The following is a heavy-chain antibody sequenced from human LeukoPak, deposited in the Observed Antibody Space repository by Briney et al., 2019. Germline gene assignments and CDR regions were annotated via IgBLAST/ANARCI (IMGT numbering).Heavy chain of an antibody. V-gene: IGHV4-39*01. CDR2: IYYSGST. CDR3: ARHARYLIATGDMADS. J-gene: IGHJ4*02. Sequence: SETLSLTCTVSSGSISSRIHTWGWIRQPPGKGLEWIGSIYYSGSTYYNPSLKSRVTISVDMSNNQFSLNLRSVTAADTAVYYCARHARYLIATGDMADSWGQGTLVTVSS. CDR1: SGSISSRIHT. D-gene: IGHD6-13*01.